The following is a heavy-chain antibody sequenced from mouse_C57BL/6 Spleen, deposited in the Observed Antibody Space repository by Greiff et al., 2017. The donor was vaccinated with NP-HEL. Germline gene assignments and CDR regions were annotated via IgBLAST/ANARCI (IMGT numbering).Heavy chain of an antibody. Sequence: QVQLQQSGAELVRPGTSVKVSCKASGYAFTNYLIEWVKQRPGQGLEWIGVINPGSGGTNYNEKFKGKATLTADKSSSTAYMQLSSLTSEDSAVYFCARCFYAMDYWGQGTSVTVSS. CDR3: ARCFYAMDY. J-gene: IGHJ4*01. CDR1: GYAFTNYL. CDR2: INPGSGGT. V-gene: IGHV1-54*01.